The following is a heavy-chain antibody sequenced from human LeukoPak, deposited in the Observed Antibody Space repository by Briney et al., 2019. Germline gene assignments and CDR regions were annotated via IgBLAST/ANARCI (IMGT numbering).Heavy chain of an antibody. V-gene: IGHV4-30-2*01. Sequence: SETLSLTCTVSGGSISSGGYYWSWIRQPPGKGLEWIGYIYHSGSTYYNPSLKSRVTISVDRSKNQFSLKLSSVTAADTAVYYCARQKFRITIFGVVRDAFDIWGQGTMVTVSS. J-gene: IGHJ3*02. CDR1: GGSISSGGYY. CDR3: ARQKFRITIFGVVRDAFDI. D-gene: IGHD3-3*01. CDR2: IYHSGST.